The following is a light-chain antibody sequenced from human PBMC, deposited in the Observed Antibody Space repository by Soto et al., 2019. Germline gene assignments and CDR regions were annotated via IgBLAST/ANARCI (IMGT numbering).Light chain of an antibody. V-gene: IGLV1-47*01. CDR2: RNN. CDR1: SSNIGSNY. J-gene: IGLJ1*01. Sequence: QSVLTQPPSASGTPGQRVTISCSGSSSNIGSNYVYWYQQLPGTAPKLLIYRNNQRPSGVPDRFSGSKSGTSASLAISGLRSEDEADYYCAACDDSRSVHYVFGTGTKLTVL. CDR3: AACDDSRSVHYV.